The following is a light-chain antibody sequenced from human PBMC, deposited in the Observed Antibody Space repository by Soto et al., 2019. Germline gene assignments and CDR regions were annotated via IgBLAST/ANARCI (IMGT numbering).Light chain of an antibody. V-gene: IGKV1-39*01. CDR1: QGISDY. Sequence: IRMTQSPSSFSASVGDTFTITCRASQGISDYLSWFQHKPGEAPKLLIYTASSLQGGVPLRFSGAGSRTDFSLTISRLEPEDFAVYFCQQYGNSPPGTFGQGTRLEIK. CDR3: QQYGNSPPGT. CDR2: TAS. J-gene: IGKJ5*01.